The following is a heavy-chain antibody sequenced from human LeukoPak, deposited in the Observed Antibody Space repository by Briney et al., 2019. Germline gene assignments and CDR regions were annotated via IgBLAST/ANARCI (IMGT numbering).Heavy chain of an antibody. CDR1: GFTFSTYS. Sequence: GGSLRLSCAASGFTFSTYSMNWVRQAPGKGLEWVSSISSSNIYIYYADSVKGRFTISRDNSKNTLYLQMNSLRAEDTAVYYCAKSPLRGSSWYSPRYYFDYWGQGTLVTVSS. V-gene: IGHV3-21*04. J-gene: IGHJ4*02. CDR3: AKSPLRGSSWYSPRYYFDY. CDR2: ISSSNIYI. D-gene: IGHD6-13*01.